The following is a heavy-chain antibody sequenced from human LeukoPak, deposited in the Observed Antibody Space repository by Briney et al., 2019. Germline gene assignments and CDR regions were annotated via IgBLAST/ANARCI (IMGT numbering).Heavy chain of an antibody. CDR1: GVSISSGDYY. Sequence: SQTLSLTCTVSGVSISSGDYYWGWIRQPPGKGLEWIGYIYYSGYTYYNPSLKSRITISVDTSKNQFSLKLSSVTAADTAVYYCARSGYTYGTNWFDPWGQGTLVTVSS. CDR2: IYYSGYT. V-gene: IGHV4-30-4*01. CDR3: ARSGYTYGTNWFDP. J-gene: IGHJ5*02. D-gene: IGHD5-18*01.